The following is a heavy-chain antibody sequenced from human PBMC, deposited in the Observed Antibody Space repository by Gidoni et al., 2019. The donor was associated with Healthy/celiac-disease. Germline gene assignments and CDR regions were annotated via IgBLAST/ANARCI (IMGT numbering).Heavy chain of an antibody. Sequence: QVQLQQWGAGLLKPSETLSLTCAVYGGSFSGYYWSWIRQPPGKGLGWIGEINHSGSTNYNPSLKSRVTISVDTSKNQFSLKLSSVTAADTAVYYCARFNRVTAIPTYYYYGMDVWGQGTTVTVSS. J-gene: IGHJ6*02. CDR1: GGSFSGYY. V-gene: IGHV4-34*01. D-gene: IGHD2-21*02. CDR2: INHSGST. CDR3: ARFNRVTAIPTYYYYGMDV.